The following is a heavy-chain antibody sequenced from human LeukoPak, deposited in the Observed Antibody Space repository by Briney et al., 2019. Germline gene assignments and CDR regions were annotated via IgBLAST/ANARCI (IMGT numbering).Heavy chain of an antibody. V-gene: IGHV1-69-2*01. D-gene: IGHD3-10*01. CDR2: VYPEDGET. J-gene: IGHJ4*02. CDR1: GYTFSDYY. CDR3: ATSVLLWFGEDY. Sequence: GASVKVSCTVSGYTFSDYYMHWVRQAPGKGLEWMGLVYPEDGETIYAEKLQGRVTITADTSTDTVYLELSRLRSEDTAVYYCATSVLLWFGEDYWGQGTLVTVSS.